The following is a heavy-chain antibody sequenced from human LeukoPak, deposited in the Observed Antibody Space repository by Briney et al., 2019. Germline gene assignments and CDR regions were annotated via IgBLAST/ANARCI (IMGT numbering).Heavy chain of an antibody. J-gene: IGHJ4*02. D-gene: IGHD3-10*01. CDR3: ARQVRVTMVRGVITQGNFDY. CDR2: IYYSGST. V-gene: IGHV4-39*01. Sequence: PSETLSLTCTVSGGSISSSSYYWGWIRQPPGKGLEWIGSIYYSGSTYYNPSLKSRVTISVDTSKSQFSLKLSSVTAADTAVYYCARQVRVTMVRGVITQGNFDYWGQGTLVTASS. CDR1: GGSISSSSYY.